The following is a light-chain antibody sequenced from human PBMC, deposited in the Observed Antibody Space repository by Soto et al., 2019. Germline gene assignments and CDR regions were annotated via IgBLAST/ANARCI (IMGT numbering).Light chain of an antibody. CDR1: QSVSSSY. Sequence: VLTQSPGTLFLSPGERATLSCRSSQSVSSSYIAWYQQKPGQAPRLLIYGASSRATGIPDRFSGSGSGTDFILTISRLEPEDFAVYYCQQYVSSPRTFGQGTKVDIK. J-gene: IGKJ1*01. CDR3: QQYVSSPRT. V-gene: IGKV3-20*01. CDR2: GAS.